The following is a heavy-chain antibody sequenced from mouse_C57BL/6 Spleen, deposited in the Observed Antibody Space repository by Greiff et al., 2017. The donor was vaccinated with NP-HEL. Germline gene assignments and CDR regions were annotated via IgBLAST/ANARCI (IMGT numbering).Heavy chain of an antibody. V-gene: IGHV5-9*01. Sequence: EVQLVESGGGLVKPGGSLKLSCAASGFTFSSYTMSWVRQTPEKRLEWVATISGGGGNTYYPDSVKGRFTISRDNAKNTLYLQMSSLRSEDTALYYCARQYYGSRYWYFDVWGTGTTVTVSS. D-gene: IGHD1-1*01. CDR2: ISGGGGNT. J-gene: IGHJ1*03. CDR3: ARQYYGSRYWYFDV. CDR1: GFTFSSYT.